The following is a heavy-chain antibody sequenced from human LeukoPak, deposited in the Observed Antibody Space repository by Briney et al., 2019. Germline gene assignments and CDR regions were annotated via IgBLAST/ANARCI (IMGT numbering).Heavy chain of an antibody. Sequence: SETLSLTCTVSGGSISSSSYYWGWIRQPPGKGLEWIGSIYYSGNTNYNPSLKSRVTISVDTSKNQFSLKLSSVTAADTAVYYCARPLNWFDPWGQGTLVTVSS. V-gene: IGHV4-39*07. J-gene: IGHJ5*02. CDR3: ARPLNWFDP. CDR2: IYYSGNT. CDR1: GGSISSSSYY.